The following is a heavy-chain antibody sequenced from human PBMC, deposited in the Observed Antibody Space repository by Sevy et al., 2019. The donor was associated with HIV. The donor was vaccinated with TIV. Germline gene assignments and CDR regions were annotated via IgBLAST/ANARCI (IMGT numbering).Heavy chain of an antibody. CDR2: IKSKTDGGTT. D-gene: IGHD3-3*01. J-gene: IGHJ4*02. CDR1: GFTFSNAW. V-gene: IGHV3-15*01. Sequence: GGSVRLSCAASGFTFSNAWMSWVRQAPGKGLEWVGRIKSKTDGGTTDYAAPVKGRFTISRDDSKNTLYLQMNSLKTEDTAVYYCTTLGLYDFWSGYPYYFDYWGQGTLVTVSS. CDR3: TTLGLYDFWSGYPYYFDY.